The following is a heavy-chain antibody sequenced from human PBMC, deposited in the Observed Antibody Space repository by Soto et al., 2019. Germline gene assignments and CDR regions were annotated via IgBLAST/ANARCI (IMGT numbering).Heavy chain of an antibody. Sequence: EPLSLTCNLSGFSIISGYYWSWIRQPPGKGLDWIASIHHSGNAYYSPSLRSRVTIKVDSSKIQFSLRLTSVAAADTGVYYCVRDRLPSTLFGVTSVATYHYAVDVWGQGTTVTVSS. J-gene: IGHJ6*02. CDR2: IHHSGNA. D-gene: IGHD3-3*01. CDR1: GFSIISGYY. CDR3: VRDRLPSTLFGVTSVATYHYAVDV. V-gene: IGHV4-38-2*02.